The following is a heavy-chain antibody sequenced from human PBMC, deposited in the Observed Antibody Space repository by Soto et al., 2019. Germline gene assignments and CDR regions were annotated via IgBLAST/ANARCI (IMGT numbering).Heavy chain of an antibody. CDR3: AGGGSRSYLAEFDY. D-gene: IGHD1-26*01. V-gene: IGHV4-31*03. J-gene: IGHJ4*02. CDR1: GCSISSGGYY. Sequence: SETLSLTCTVSGCSISSGGYYWSWIRQHPGKGLEWIGYIYYSGSTYNNQSLKRRFTISVNTSKNQFSLKLSSVTAADTAVYYCAGGGSRSYLAEFDYWGQGTRVTVS. CDR2: IYYSGST.